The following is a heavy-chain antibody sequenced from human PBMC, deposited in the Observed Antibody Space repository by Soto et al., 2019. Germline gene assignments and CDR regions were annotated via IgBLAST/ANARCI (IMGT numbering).Heavy chain of an antibody. CDR2: ISSSSSYI. Sequence: EVQLVESGGGLVKPGGSLRLSCAASGFTFSSYSMNWVRQAPGKGLEWVSSISSSSSYIYYADSVKGRFTISRDNAKNSLYLQMNGLRAEDTAVYYCASTNDQRYCSGGSCYAFLFDYWGQGTLVTVSS. CDR1: GFTFSSYS. J-gene: IGHJ4*02. D-gene: IGHD2-15*01. V-gene: IGHV3-21*01. CDR3: ASTNDQRYCSGGSCYAFLFDY.